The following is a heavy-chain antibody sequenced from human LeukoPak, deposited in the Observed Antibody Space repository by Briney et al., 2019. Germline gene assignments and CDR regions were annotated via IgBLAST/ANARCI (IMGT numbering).Heavy chain of an antibody. D-gene: IGHD4-23*01. Sequence: KPGGSLRLSCAASGFTFSDYYMSWIRQAPGKGLEWVSYISSSGSTIYYADSVKGRFTISRDNAKNSLYLQMNSLRAEDMAVYYCARAYYGGPYYFDYWGQGTLVTVSS. V-gene: IGHV3-11*01. CDR1: GFTFSDYY. J-gene: IGHJ4*02. CDR3: ARAYYGGPYYFDY. CDR2: ISSSGSTI.